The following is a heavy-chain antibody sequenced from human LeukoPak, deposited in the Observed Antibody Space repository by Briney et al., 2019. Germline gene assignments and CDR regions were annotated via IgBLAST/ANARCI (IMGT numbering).Heavy chain of an antibody. CDR3: ASGSLGDGYGVGDYYQYMDV. CDR2: IMPLFGTA. V-gene: IGHV1-69*05. D-gene: IGHD5-24*01. Sequence: SVKVSCKASGGTFNSYAIIWVRQAPGQGLEWMGGIMPLFGTANYAQEFQGRVTFTTDESASTAYMEVSSLRSEDTAVYYCASGSLGDGYGVGDYYQYMDVWGKGTTVTVSS. J-gene: IGHJ6*03. CDR1: GGTFNSYA.